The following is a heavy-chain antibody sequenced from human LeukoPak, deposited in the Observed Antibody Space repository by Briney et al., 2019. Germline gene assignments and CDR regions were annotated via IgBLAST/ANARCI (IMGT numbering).Heavy chain of an antibody. Sequence: ASVKVSCKASGYTFTGYYMHWVRQAPGQGLEWMGWINPNSGGTNYAQKFQGRATMTRDTSISTAYMELSRLRSDDTAVYYCASELAAWYYYDSSGYQTDYWGQGTLVTVSS. CDR2: INPNSGGT. CDR1: GYTFTGYY. CDR3: ASELAAWYYYDSSGYQTDY. J-gene: IGHJ4*02. D-gene: IGHD3-22*01. V-gene: IGHV1-2*02.